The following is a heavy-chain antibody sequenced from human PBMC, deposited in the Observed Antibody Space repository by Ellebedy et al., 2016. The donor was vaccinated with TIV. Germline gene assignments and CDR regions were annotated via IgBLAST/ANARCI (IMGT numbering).Heavy chain of an antibody. CDR3: ASSRGSYAY. D-gene: IGHD1-26*01. CDR2: IYYSGST. Sequence: MPSETLSLTCTVSGGSISSSSYYWGWIRQPPGKGLEWIGSIYYSGSTYYNPSLKSRVTISVDTSKNQFSLKLSSVTAADTAVYYCASSRGSYAYWGQGTLVTVSS. CDR1: GGSISSSSYY. J-gene: IGHJ4*02. V-gene: IGHV4-39*01.